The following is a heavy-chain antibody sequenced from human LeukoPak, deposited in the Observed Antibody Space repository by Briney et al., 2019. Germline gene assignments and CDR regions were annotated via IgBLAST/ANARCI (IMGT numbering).Heavy chain of an antibody. J-gene: IGHJ3*02. V-gene: IGHV3-15*01. CDR3: TTELITLDAFDI. Sequence: PGGSLRLSCAASVFTFSNAWMSWVRQAPGKGLEWVGRIKSKTDGGTTDYADPVKGRFTISRDDSKNTLYLQMNSLKAEDTAVYYCTTELITLDAFDIWGQGTMVTVSS. CDR1: VFTFSNAW. D-gene: IGHD3-22*01. CDR2: IKSKTDGGTT.